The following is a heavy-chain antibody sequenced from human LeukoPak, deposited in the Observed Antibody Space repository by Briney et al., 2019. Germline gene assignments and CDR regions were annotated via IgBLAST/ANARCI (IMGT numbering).Heavy chain of an antibody. D-gene: IGHD2-2*01. CDR1: GFTFSSYA. V-gene: IGHV3-30-3*01. J-gene: IGHJ4*02. CDR3: ARDPDCSSTSCYVFDY. Sequence: GGSLRLSCAASGFTFSSYAMHWVRQAPGKGLEWVAVISYDGSNKYYADSVKGRFTISRDNSKNTLYLQMNSLRAEDTAVYYCARDPDCSSTSCYVFDYWGQGTLVTVSS. CDR2: ISYDGSNK.